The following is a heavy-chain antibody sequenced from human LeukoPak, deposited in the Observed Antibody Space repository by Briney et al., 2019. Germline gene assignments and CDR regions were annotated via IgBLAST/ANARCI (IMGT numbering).Heavy chain of an antibody. D-gene: IGHD6-13*01. V-gene: IGHV3-30*03. CDR1: GFTFSSYG. CDR3: ARSPPADYSSSWYFPSVYYFDY. Sequence: PGGSLRLSCAASGFTFSSYGIHWVRQAPGKGLEWVAAISHDGTNKYYEDSVKGRFTISRDNSKNTLYLQMNSLRAEDTAVYYCARSPPADYSSSWYFPSVYYFDYWGQGTLVTVSS. CDR2: ISHDGTNK. J-gene: IGHJ4*02.